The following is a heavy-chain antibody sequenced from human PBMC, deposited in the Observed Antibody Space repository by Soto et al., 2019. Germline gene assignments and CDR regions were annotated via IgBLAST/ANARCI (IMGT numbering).Heavy chain of an antibody. CDR1: GGTFSSYA. CDR3: ASPTTPLYYDYGMDV. V-gene: IGHV1-69*12. CDR2: IIPIFGTA. Sequence: QVQLVQSGAEVKKPGSSVKVSCKASGGTFSSYAISWVRQAPGQGLEWMGGIIPIFGTANYARKFQGRVTITADESTSTASMELSSLRSEDTAVYYCASPTTPLYYDYGMDVWGQANRVTVSS. D-gene: IGHD1-7*01. J-gene: IGHJ6*02.